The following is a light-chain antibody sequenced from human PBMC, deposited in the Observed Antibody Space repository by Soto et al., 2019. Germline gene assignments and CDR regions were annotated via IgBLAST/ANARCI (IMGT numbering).Light chain of an antibody. J-gene: IGKJ1*01. CDR1: QAVNSN. V-gene: IGKV3-15*01. Sequence: EVVMTQSPATLSVSPGERATLSCRASQAVNSNLAWYQQKPGQAPRLLIYGASTSASDIPARFSGSASGPDFTLTISSLEPEDFAVYYCQQYNNWPPVTFGQGTKVDIK. CDR2: GAS. CDR3: QQYNNWPPVT.